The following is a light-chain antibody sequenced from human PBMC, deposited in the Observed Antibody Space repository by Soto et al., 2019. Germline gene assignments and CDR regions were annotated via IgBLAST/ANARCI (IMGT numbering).Light chain of an antibody. V-gene: IGKV1-5*01. J-gene: IGKJ1*01. Sequence: IQMTQSPSTLSASLGDRVTITCRASQSISPWLAWYQQKPGKAPKFLIYDASNLERGVPSRFSGSGSGTEFTLTISSLQPDDFATYYCQQYMSYPWTFGQGT. CDR1: QSISPW. CDR2: DAS. CDR3: QQYMSYPWT.